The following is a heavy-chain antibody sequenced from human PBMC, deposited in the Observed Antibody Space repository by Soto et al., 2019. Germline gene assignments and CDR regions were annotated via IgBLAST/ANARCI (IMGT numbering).Heavy chain of an antibody. J-gene: IGHJ5*02. CDR3: AREGADSNWFDP. CDR1: GGSISSYY. D-gene: IGHD2-21*02. V-gene: IGHV4-59*01. CDR2: IYYSGST. Sequence: QVQLQESGPGLVKPSETLSLTCTVSGGSISSYYWSWIRQPPGKGLEWIGYIYYSGSTNYNPSLQSRVTISVATTKPQFSLKLSSVTAADTAVYHCAREGADSNWFDPWGQGTLVTVSS.